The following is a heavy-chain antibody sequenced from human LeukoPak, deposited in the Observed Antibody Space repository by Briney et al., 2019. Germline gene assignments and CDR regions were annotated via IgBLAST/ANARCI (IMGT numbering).Heavy chain of an antibody. V-gene: IGHV3-23*01. CDR1: GFTFSSYA. CDR3: AKANLAPDYDFWSGYYFDY. CDR2: ISGSGGST. Sequence: GGSLRLSCAASGFTFSSYAMSWVRQAPGKGLEWVSAISGSGGSTYYADSVKGRFTISRDNSKTTLYLQMNSLRAEDTAVYYCAKANLAPDYDFWSGYYFDYWGQGTLVTVSS. J-gene: IGHJ4*02. D-gene: IGHD3-3*01.